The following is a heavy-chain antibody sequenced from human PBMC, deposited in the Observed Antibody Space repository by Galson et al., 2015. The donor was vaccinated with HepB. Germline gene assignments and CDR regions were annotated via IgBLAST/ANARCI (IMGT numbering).Heavy chain of an antibody. D-gene: IGHD6-19*01. CDR1: GYTFTSYD. V-gene: IGHV1-8*01. CDR2: MNPNSGNT. J-gene: IGHJ4*02. Sequence: SVKVSCKASGYTFTSYDINWVRQATGQGLEWMGWMNPNSGNTGYAQKFQGRVTMTRNTSISTAYMELSSLRSEDTAVYYCARGAVAGMEWRLWYWGQGTLVTVSS. CDR3: ARGAVAGMEWRLWY.